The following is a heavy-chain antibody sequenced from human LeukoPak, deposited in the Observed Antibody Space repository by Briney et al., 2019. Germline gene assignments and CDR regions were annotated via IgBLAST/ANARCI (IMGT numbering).Heavy chain of an antibody. CDR3: ARSDYCTNGECYTPFDY. J-gene: IGHJ4*02. CDR1: GGTFSSYA. D-gene: IGHD2-8*01. Sequence: SVKISCKASGGTFSSYAISWVRQAPGQGLEWMGRIIPILGIANYAQKFQGRVTITADKSTSTAYMELSSLRSEDTAVYYCARSDYCTNGECYTPFDYWGQGTLVTVSS. V-gene: IGHV1-69*04. CDR2: IIPILGIA.